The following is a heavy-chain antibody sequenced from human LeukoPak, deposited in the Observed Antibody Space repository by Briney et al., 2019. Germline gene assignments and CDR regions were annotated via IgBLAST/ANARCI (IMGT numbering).Heavy chain of an antibody. Sequence: GGSLRLSCAASGFTFGSYAMHWVRQAPGKGLEWVAVISHEGSNKYNADSVKGRFTISRDNSKNTLYLQMNSLRAEDTAVYYCAREGGSDAFDIWGQGTMVTVSS. CDR1: GFTFGSYA. CDR2: ISHEGSNK. D-gene: IGHD2-15*01. J-gene: IGHJ3*02. CDR3: AREGGSDAFDI. V-gene: IGHV3-30-3*01.